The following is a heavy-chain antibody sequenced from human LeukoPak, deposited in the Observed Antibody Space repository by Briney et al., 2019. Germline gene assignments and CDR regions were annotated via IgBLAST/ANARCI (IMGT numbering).Heavy chain of an antibody. CDR3: VREEAYYYDRLNAFDI. Sequence: SETLSLTCAVYGGSFSGYYWSWIRQPPRKGLGWIGEINHSGSTNYNPSLKSRVTISVDTSKNQFSLKLSSVTAADTAVYYCVREEAYYYDRLNAFDIWGQGTMVTVSS. D-gene: IGHD3-22*01. J-gene: IGHJ3*02. CDR2: INHSGST. CDR1: GGSFSGYY. V-gene: IGHV4-34*01.